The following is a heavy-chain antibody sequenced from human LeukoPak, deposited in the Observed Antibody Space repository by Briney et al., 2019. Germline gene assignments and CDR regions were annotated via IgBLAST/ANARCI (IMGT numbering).Heavy chain of an antibody. CDR3: AREAKSYYYDSSGYYSEAHYFDY. V-gene: IGHV4-61*02. Sequence: SETLSLTCTVSGGSISSGSYYWSWIRQPAGTGLEWIGRIYTSGSTNYNPSLKSRVTISVDTSKNQFSLKLSSVTAADTAVYYCAREAKSYYYDSSGYYSEAHYFDYWGQGTLVTVSS. D-gene: IGHD3-22*01. CDR2: IYTSGST. J-gene: IGHJ4*02. CDR1: GGSISSGSYY.